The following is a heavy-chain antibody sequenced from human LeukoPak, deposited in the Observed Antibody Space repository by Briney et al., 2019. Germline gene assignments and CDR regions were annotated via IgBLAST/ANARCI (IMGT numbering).Heavy chain of an antibody. V-gene: IGHV4-59*01. Sequence: SETLSLTCTVSGGSISSYYWSWIRQPPGKGLEWIGYIYYSGSTNYNPSLKSRVTISVDTSKNQFSLKLSSVTAADTAVYYCARARGYSGYEDSDYWGQGTLVTVSS. D-gene: IGHD5-12*01. CDR1: GGSISSYY. CDR3: ARARGYSGYEDSDY. J-gene: IGHJ4*02. CDR2: IYYSGST.